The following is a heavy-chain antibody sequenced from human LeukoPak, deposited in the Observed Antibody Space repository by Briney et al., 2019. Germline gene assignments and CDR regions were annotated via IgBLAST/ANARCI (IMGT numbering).Heavy chain of an antibody. CDR3: ARDSGQLVKGGWFDP. CDR2: IYYSGST. D-gene: IGHD6-13*01. J-gene: IGHJ5*02. V-gene: IGHV4-39*07. Sequence: SETLSLTCTVSGGSISSSSYYWGWIRQPPGKGLEWIGSIYYSGSTYYNPSLKSRVTISVDTSKNQFSLKLSSVTAADTAVYYCARDSGQLVKGGWFDPWGQGTLVTVSS. CDR1: GGSISSSSYY.